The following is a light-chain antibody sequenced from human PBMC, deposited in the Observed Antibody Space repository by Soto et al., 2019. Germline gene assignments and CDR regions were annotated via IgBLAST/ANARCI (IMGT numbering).Light chain of an antibody. CDR3: CSYAGSSTLV. CDR2: EGS. V-gene: IGLV2-23*01. Sequence: QSALTQPASVSGSPGQSITISCTGTSSDVGSYNLVSWYQQHPGKAPKHLIYEGSKRPSGVSNRFSGSKSGNTASLTISGLHDEDEADYYCCSYAGSSTLVFGGGTKVTVL. CDR1: SSDVGSYNL. J-gene: IGLJ2*01.